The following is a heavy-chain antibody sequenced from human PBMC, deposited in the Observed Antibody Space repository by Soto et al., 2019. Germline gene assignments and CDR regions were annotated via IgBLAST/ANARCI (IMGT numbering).Heavy chain of an antibody. D-gene: IGHD6-19*01. CDR2: VYYTGST. V-gene: IGHV4-59*01. CDR3: ARYSSGWPGNGMDV. CDR1: NGSFSNYF. J-gene: IGHJ6*02. Sequence: PSETLSLTCTFSNGSFSNYFWSSIGQPPGKGLEWIGYVYYTGSTSYNPSLKSRVTMSVDTSRKQFSLRLSSVTAADTAVYYCARYSSGWPGNGMDVWGQGTTVTVSS.